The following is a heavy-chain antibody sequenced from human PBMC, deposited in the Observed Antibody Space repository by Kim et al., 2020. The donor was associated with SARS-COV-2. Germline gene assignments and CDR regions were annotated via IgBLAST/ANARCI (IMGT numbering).Heavy chain of an antibody. J-gene: IGHJ4*02. D-gene: IGHD2-15*01. V-gene: IGHV4-59*01. Sequence: SETLSLTCTVSGGSISSYYWSWIRQPPGKGLEWIGYIYYSGSTNYNPSLKSRVTISVDTSKNQFSLKLSSVTAADTAVYYCARSLGVRRGVNCGGSCYSMDFDYWGQGTLVTVSS. CDR3: ARSLGVRRGVNCGGSCYSMDFDY. CDR1: GGSISSYY. CDR2: IYYSGST.